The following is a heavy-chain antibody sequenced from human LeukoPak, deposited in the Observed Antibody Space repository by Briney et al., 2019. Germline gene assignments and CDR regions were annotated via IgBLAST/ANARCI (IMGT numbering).Heavy chain of an antibody. Sequence: SVKVSCKASGYTFSSYGISWVRQAPGQGLEWMGRIIPILGIANYAQKFQGRVTITADKSTSTAYMELSSLRSEDTAVYYCATSDYTAGFDYWGQGTLVTVSS. D-gene: IGHD2-2*02. CDR3: ATSDYTAGFDY. J-gene: IGHJ4*02. V-gene: IGHV1-69*04. CDR2: IIPILGIA. CDR1: GYTFSSYG.